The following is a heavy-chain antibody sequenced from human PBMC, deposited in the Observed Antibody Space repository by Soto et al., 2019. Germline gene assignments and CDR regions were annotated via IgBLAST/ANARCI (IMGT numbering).Heavy chain of an antibody. CDR2: INPDGSTT. CDR3: TRDTTGPDAH. V-gene: IGHV3-74*01. D-gene: IGHD1-1*01. J-gene: IGHJ4*02. CDR1: GFTLSRYW. Sequence: PGGSLRLSCAASGFTLSRYWVHWVRQVPGKGLVWVSRINPDGSTTNYADSVKGRFTVSRDNAKNTVYLHMNSLRAEDAAVYYCTRDTTGPDAHWGQGTLVTVSS.